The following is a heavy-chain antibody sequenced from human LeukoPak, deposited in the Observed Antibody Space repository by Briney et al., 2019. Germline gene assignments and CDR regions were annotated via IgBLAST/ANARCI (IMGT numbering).Heavy chain of an antibody. CDR3: ARGRGGQWLAYFDY. Sequence: SETQFLTCAVSGYSISSGYYWGWIRQPPGKGLEWIGSIYHSGSTYYNPSLKSRVTISVDTSKNQFSLKLSSVTAADTAVYYCARGRGGQWLAYFDYWGQGTLVTVSS. D-gene: IGHD6-19*01. CDR2: IYHSGST. V-gene: IGHV4-38-2*01. CDR1: GYSISSGYY. J-gene: IGHJ4*02.